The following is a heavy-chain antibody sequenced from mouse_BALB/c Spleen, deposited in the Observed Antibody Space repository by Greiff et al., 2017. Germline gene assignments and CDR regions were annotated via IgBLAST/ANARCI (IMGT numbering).Heavy chain of an antibody. CDR2: IYPGNVNT. CDR3: AREGYYGYDGAWFAY. CDR1: GYTFTSYY. D-gene: IGHD2-2*01. Sequence: VQLQQSGPELVKPGASVRISCKASGYTFTSYYIHWVKQRPGQGLEWIGWIYPGNVNTKYNEKFKGKATLTADKSSSTAYMQLSSLTSEDSAVYFCAREGYYGYDGAWFAYWGQGTLVTVSA. J-gene: IGHJ3*01. V-gene: IGHV1S56*01.